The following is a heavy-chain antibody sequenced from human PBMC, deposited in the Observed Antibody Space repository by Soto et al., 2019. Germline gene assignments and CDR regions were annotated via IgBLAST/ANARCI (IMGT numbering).Heavy chain of an antibody. D-gene: IGHD6-13*01. J-gene: IGHJ4*02. CDR1: GFTLSSYS. Sequence: PGGSLRLSCAASGFTLSSYSMNWVRQAPGKGLEWVSSISSSSSYIYYADSVKGRFTISRDNAKNSLYLQMNSLRAEDTAVYYCARELRGIAAADAFDYWGQGTLVTVSS. V-gene: IGHV3-21*01. CDR3: ARELRGIAAADAFDY. CDR2: ISSSSSYI.